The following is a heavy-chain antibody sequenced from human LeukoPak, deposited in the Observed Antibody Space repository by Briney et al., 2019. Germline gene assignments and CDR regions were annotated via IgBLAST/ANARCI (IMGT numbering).Heavy chain of an antibody. CDR3: ASWRIRYFDWLLPFDY. V-gene: IGHV4-39*01. CDR1: GGSISSSSYY. J-gene: IGHJ4*02. D-gene: IGHD3-9*01. CDR2: IYYSGST. Sequence: PSETLSLTCTVSGGSISSSSYYWGWIRQPPGKGLEWIGSIYYSGSTYYNPSLKSRVTISVDTSKNQFSLKLSSVTAADTAVYYCASWRIRYFDWLLPFDYWGQGTLVTVSS.